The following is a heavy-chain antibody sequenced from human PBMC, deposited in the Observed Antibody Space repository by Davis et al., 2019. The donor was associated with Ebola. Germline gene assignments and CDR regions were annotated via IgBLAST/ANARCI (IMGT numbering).Heavy chain of an antibody. CDR3: ARDPPYDQGYDY. CDR2: TYYRSKWYV. D-gene: IGHD3-22*01. Sequence: SQTLSLTCAISGDSVSSNTVAWTWIRQSPSRGLEWLGRTYYRSKWYVDYAVSVKSRMTINPDTSKNQFSLQLSSVTPEDTAVYYCARDPPYDQGYDYWGQGILVTVSS. V-gene: IGHV6-1*01. CDR1: GDSVSSNTVA. J-gene: IGHJ4*02.